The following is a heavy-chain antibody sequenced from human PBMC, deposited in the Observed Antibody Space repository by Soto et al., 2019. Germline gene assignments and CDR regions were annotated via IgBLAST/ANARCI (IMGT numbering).Heavy chain of an antibody. V-gene: IGHV3-49*04. D-gene: IGHD1-7*01. Sequence: GGSLRLSCTASGFTFGGSAVSWVRQAPGEGRGGVGCIRSKAYGGTTEYAASVKGRFTISRDDSKSNAYLQMTSLKPEDTAVYYCTCSIPGTIGQHHYYYGMDVWGQGTTVTVSS. CDR2: IRSKAYGGTT. J-gene: IGHJ6*02. CDR1: GFTFGGSA. CDR3: TCSIPGTIGQHHYYYGMDV.